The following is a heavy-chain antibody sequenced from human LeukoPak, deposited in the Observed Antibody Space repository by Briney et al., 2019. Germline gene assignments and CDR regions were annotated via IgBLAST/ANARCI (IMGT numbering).Heavy chain of an antibody. D-gene: IGHD6-19*01. CDR1: GGSISSSSYY. Sequence: PSETLSLTCTVSGGSISSSSYYWSWIRQPPGKGLEWIGYIYYSGSTNYNPSLKSRVTISVDTSENQFSLKLSSVTAADTAVYYCARMLAGTFDYWGQGTLVTVSS. V-gene: IGHV4-61*01. J-gene: IGHJ4*02. CDR2: IYYSGST. CDR3: ARMLAGTFDY.